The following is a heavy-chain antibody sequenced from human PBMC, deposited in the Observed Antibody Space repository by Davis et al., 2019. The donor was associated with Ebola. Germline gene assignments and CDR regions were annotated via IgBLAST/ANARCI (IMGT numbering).Heavy chain of an antibody. Sequence: GESLKISCAASGFTFTSYAMSWVRQAPGKGLEWVSAITASGGDTYYPDSVKGRFSISRDNSKNTLYMEMNSLRAEDTAEHYCVKMGSSGWDYYYYMDVWGKGTTVTVSS. D-gene: IGHD6-19*01. CDR3: VKMGSSGWDYYYYMDV. CDR2: ITASGGDT. J-gene: IGHJ6*03. V-gene: IGHV3-23*01. CDR1: GFTFTSYA.